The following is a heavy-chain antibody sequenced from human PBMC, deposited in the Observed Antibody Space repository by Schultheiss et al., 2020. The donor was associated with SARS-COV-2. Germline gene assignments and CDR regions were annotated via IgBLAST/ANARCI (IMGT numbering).Heavy chain of an antibody. CDR2: IFPGGSDT. Sequence: GGSLRLSCKVSGYSFTSYWIGWVRQMPGKGLEWMGIIFPGGSDTRYSPSFQGQVTISADKSISTAYLQWSSLKASDTDMYYCARKRASNAAIDYWGQGTLVTVSS. CDR3: ARKRASNAAIDY. J-gene: IGHJ4*02. CDR1: GYSFTSYW. V-gene: IGHV5-51*01.